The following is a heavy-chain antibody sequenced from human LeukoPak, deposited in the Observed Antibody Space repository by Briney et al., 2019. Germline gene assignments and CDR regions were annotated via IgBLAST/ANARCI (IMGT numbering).Heavy chain of an antibody. CDR1: GYTFTSYY. J-gene: IGHJ4*02. CDR2: MNPNSGNT. Sequence: ASVKVSCKASGYTFTSYYMHWVRQATGQGLEWMGWMNPNSGNTGYAQKFQGRVTITRNTSISTAYMELSSLRSEDTAVYYCARGITMVRGVIITYHYFDYWGQGTLVTVSS. CDR3: ARGITMVRGVIITYHYFDY. V-gene: IGHV1-8*03. D-gene: IGHD3-10*01.